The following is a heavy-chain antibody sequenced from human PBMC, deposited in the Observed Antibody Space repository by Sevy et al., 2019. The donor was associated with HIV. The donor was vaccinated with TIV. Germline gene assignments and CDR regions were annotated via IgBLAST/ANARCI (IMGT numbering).Heavy chain of an antibody. CDR2: ISSSSSYT. J-gene: IGHJ6*02. CDR3: ERDYYDSSGYYFRDPNYYYYYGMDV. V-gene: IGHV3-11*06. Sequence: GGSLRLSCAASGFTFSDYYMSWIRQAPGKGLEWVSYISSSSSYTNYADSVKGRFTISRDNAKNSLYLQMNSLRAEDTAVYYCERDYYDSSGYYFRDPNYYYYYGMDVWGQGTTVTVSS. D-gene: IGHD3-22*01. CDR1: GFTFSDYY.